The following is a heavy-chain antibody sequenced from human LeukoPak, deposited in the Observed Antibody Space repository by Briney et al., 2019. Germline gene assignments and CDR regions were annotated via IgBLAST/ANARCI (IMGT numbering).Heavy chain of an antibody. D-gene: IGHD4-17*01. Sequence: PGGSLRLSCSASGFNFNNYAMNWVRLAPGKGLEWLSSINPSGDNTYYTDAVKGRFTISRDNSKNTLYLQMNSLRAEDTAVYYCAKEVDYGDYYYYGMDVWGQGTTVTVSS. V-gene: IGHV3-23*01. CDR1: GFNFNNYA. CDR3: AKEVDYGDYYYYGMDV. CDR2: INPSGDNT. J-gene: IGHJ6*02.